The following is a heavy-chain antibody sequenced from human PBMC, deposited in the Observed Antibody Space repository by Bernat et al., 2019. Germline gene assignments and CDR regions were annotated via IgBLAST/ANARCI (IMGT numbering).Heavy chain of an antibody. Sequence: QVQLVESGGGLVKPGGSLRLSCAASGFTFSDYYMSWIRQAPGKGLDWVSYISSSSSYTNYADSVKGRFTISRDNAKNPLYLKKNSLRAEDTAVYYCARGTASSAPYMDVWGKGTTVTVSS. CDR1: GFTFSDYY. D-gene: IGHD2-15*01. CDR3: ARGTASSAPYMDV. J-gene: IGHJ6*03. CDR2: ISSSSSYT. V-gene: IGHV3-11*05.